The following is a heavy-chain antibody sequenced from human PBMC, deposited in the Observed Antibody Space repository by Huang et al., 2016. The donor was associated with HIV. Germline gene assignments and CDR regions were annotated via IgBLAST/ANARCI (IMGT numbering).Heavy chain of an antibody. Sequence: QVQLQESGPGLVKPSETLSLSCTVSGGSIRSHHWGWIRQPPGKGLEWIATISDTGRTNDNPSLKRRVSRSLDTSKNNFSLKLTSVTAADTAVYYCARSPQIYQTSGLAHYYFDFWGRGTLVTVSS. CDR1: GGSIRSHH. D-gene: IGHD6-19*01. V-gene: IGHV4-59*11. J-gene: IGHJ2*01. CDR3: ARSPQIYQTSGLAHYYFDF. CDR2: ISDTGRT.